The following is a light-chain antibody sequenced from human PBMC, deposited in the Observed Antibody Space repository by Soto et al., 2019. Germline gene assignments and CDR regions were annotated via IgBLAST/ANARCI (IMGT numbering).Light chain of an antibody. J-gene: IGKJ5*01. Sequence: DIQMTQSPSTLSACAGDRVTITCRASQSITIWLAWYQQKPGKAPKLLIYDASTLESGVPSRFSGSGSGTEFTLTISSLQPDDFATYYCQQFHSFPITFGQGTRLDIK. V-gene: IGKV1-5*01. CDR1: QSITIW. CDR2: DAS. CDR3: QQFHSFPIT.